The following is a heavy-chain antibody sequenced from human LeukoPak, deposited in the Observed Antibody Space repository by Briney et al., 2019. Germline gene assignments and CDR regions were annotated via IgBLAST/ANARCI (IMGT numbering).Heavy chain of an antibody. Sequence: GASVKVSCRASGYTFTSYGITWVRQAPGQGLEWMGWISAYNGNTNYAQKLQGRVTMTTDTSTSTAYMELRSLRSDDTAVYYCAREKNGYNNWFDPWGQGTLVTVSS. J-gene: IGHJ5*02. CDR3: AREKNGYNNWFDP. CDR2: ISAYNGNT. V-gene: IGHV1-18*01. D-gene: IGHD5-18*01. CDR1: GYTFTSYG.